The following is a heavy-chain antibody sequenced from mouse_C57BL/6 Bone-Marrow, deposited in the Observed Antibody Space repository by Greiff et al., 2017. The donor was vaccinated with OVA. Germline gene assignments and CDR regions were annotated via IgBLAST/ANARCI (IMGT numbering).Heavy chain of an antibody. Sequence: QVQLQQPGAELVKPGASVKLSCKASGYTFTSYWMQWVKQRPGQGLEWIGEIDPSDSYTNYNQKFKGKATLTVDTSSSTAYMQLSSLTSEDTAVYYCASPEYYDSSDGWYFDVWGTGTTVTVSS. CDR2: IDPSDSYT. V-gene: IGHV1-50*01. CDR3: ASPEYYDSSDGWYFDV. J-gene: IGHJ1*03. CDR1: GYTFTSYW. D-gene: IGHD1-1*01.